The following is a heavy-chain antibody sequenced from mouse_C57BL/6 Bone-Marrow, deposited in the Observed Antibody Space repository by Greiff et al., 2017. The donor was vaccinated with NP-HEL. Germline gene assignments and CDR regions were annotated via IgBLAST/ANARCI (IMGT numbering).Heavy chain of an antibody. CDR1: GFTFSSYG. CDR3: ASLYDSYYDWYFDV. V-gene: IGHV5-6*01. CDR2: ISSGGSYT. D-gene: IGHD2-3*01. J-gene: IGHJ1*03. Sequence: EVKVVESGGDLVKPGGSLTLSCAASGFTFSSYGMSWVRQTPDKRLEWVATISSGGSYTYYPDSVKGRFTIYRDNAKNTLYLQMSSLKAEDTAMYYCASLYDSYYDWYFDVWSTGTTVTVSS.